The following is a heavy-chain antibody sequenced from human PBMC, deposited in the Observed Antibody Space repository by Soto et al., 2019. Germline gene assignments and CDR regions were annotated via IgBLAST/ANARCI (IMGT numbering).Heavy chain of an antibody. CDR3: ARDTNSITIFGVVIPSYYFDY. V-gene: IGHV1-18*01. CDR2: ISAYNGNT. CDR1: GYTFTSYG. D-gene: IGHD3-3*01. Sequence: ASLKVSCTASGYTFTSYGISWARQAPGQGLEWMGWISAYNGNTNYAQKLQGRVTMTTDTSTSTAYMELRSLRSDDTAVYYCARDTNSITIFGVVIPSYYFDYWAQGTLVNVSS. J-gene: IGHJ4*02.